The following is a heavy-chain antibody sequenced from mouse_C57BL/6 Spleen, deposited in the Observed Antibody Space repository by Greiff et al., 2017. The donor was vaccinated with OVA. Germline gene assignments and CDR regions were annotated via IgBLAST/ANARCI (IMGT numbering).Heavy chain of an antibody. J-gene: IGHJ3*01. CDR1: GYTFNSYW. D-gene: IGHD1-1*01. CDR3: ARNPHYYGSSYEFAY. CDR2: IDPNSGGT. Sequence: QVQLQQPGAELVKPGASVKLSCKASGYTFNSYWMHWVKQRPGRGLEWIGRIDPNSGGTKYNEKFKSKATLTVDKPSSTAYMQLSSLTSEDSAVYYCARNPHYYGSSYEFAYWGQGTLVTVSA. V-gene: IGHV1-72*01.